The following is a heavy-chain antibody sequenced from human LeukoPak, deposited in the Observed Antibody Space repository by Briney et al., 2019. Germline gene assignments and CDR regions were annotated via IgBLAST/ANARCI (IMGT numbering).Heavy chain of an antibody. J-gene: IGHJ4*02. CDR1: GFTFSSYW. Sequence: GGSLRLSCAASGFTFSSYWMNWVRQSPGKGLEWVANIKMDGSEKYFMDSVKGRFTISRDNAKNALYLEMNSLRAEDTAEYFCARERMYSGSGSTYPYYDYWGQGTLVTVSS. CDR2: IKMDGSEK. CDR3: ARERMYSGSGSTYPYYDY. V-gene: IGHV3-7*01. D-gene: IGHD3-10*01.